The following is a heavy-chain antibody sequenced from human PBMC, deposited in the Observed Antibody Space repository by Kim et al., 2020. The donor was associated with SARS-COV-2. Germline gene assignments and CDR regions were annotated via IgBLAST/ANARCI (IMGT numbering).Heavy chain of an antibody. J-gene: IGHJ3*02. Sequence: GGSLRLSCAASGFTFSNYAMYWVRQAPGQGLEWVSIISDDGTTTYYGDSVKGRFTISRDNSKNTVYLQMISLRVEDTTLYYCAKPGGRNAFDIWGQGTMVTVSS. CDR1: GFTFSNYA. V-gene: IGHV3-23*01. CDR3: AKPGGRNAFDI. D-gene: IGHD2-15*01. CDR2: ISDDGTTT.